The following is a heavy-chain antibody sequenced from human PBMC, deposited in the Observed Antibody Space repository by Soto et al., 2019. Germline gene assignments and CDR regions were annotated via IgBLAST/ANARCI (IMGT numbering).Heavy chain of an antibody. V-gene: IGHV5-51*01. Sequence: GESLKISCKASGYSFTTYCIAWVRQMPGKGLEWMGIIYPGDSDTRYSPSFQGQVTISADKSINTAYLQWSSLKASDTAIYYCARRGEREEWFDPWGQGTQVTVSS. J-gene: IGHJ5*02. CDR3: ARRGEREEWFDP. D-gene: IGHD1-26*01. CDR2: IYPGDSDT. CDR1: GYSFTTYC.